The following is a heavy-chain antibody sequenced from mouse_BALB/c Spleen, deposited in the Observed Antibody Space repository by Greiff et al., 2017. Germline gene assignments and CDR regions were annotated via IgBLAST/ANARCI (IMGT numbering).Heavy chain of an antibody. CDR2: IDPAYGNT. J-gene: IGHJ3*01. CDR3: ASGLGSWFAY. Sequence: EVQLQQSGAELVKPGASVKLSCTASGFNIKDTYMHWVKQRPEQGLEWIGRIDPAYGNTKYDPKFQGKATITADTSSNTAYLQLSSLTSEDTAVYYCASGLGSWFAYWGQGTLVTVSA. V-gene: IGHV14-3*02. D-gene: IGHD4-1*01. CDR1: GFNIKDTY.